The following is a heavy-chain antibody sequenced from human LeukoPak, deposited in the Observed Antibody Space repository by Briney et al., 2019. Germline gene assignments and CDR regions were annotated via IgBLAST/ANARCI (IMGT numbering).Heavy chain of an antibody. Sequence: PSETLSLTCTVSGGSISSGGYYWSWIRQPPGKGLEWIGEINHSGSTNYNPSLKSRVTISVDASKNQFSLKLSSVTAADTAVYYCARGRGVWFGELYYFDYWGQGTLVTVSS. J-gene: IGHJ4*02. CDR3: ARGRGVWFGELYYFDY. CDR1: GGSISSGGYY. V-gene: IGHV4-39*07. CDR2: INHSGST. D-gene: IGHD3-10*01.